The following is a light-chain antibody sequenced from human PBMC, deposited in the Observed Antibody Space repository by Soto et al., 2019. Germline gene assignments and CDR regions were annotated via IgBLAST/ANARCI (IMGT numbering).Light chain of an antibody. J-gene: IGLJ2*01. V-gene: IGLV2-14*01. CDR3: SSYTSIGTLAV. Sequence: QSALTQPASVSGSPGQSITISCTGTSSDVGGYNYVSWYQQHPGKAPKLMIYDVTNRPSGVSNRFSGSKSGNTASLTISGPQAEDEADYYCSSYTSIGTLAVFGGGTKLTVL. CDR1: SSDVGGYNY. CDR2: DVT.